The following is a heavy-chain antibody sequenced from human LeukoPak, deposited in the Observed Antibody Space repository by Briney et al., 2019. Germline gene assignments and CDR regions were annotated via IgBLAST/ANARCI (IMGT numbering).Heavy chain of an antibody. V-gene: IGHV1-46*01. Sequence: ASVKVSCKASGYTFTSYYMHWVRQAPGQGLEWMGIINPSGGSTSYAQKFQGRVTMTRDTSTSTVYMELSSLRSEDTAVYYRVRELPESDAFDIWGQGTMVTVSS. J-gene: IGHJ3*02. CDR3: VRELPESDAFDI. D-gene: IGHD1-26*01. CDR1: GYTFTSYY. CDR2: INPSGGST.